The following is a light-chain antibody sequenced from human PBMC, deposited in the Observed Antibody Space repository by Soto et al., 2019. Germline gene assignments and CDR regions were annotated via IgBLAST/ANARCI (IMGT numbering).Light chain of an antibody. Sequence: IVLTQSPGTLSLSPGERATLSCRASHVVSSSYLAWYQHKPGQAPRHVIYTASSRATAIPDRFSGRGSGTDFSLTISRLEPEDFAVYYCQQYGSSPLTFGQGPKVEIQ. CDR1: HVVSSSY. J-gene: IGKJ1*01. CDR3: QQYGSSPLT. V-gene: IGKV3-20*01. CDR2: TAS.